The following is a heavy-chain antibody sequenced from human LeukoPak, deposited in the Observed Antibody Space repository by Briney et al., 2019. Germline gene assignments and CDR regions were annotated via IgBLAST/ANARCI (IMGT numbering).Heavy chain of an antibody. CDR2: ISYDGSNK. Sequence: PGRSLRLSCAASGFTFSSYAMHWVRQAPGKGLEWVAVISYDGSNKYYADSVKGRFTISRHNSKNTLYLQMNSLRAEDTAVYYCARVYYDILTGYYLDYWGQGTLVTVSS. D-gene: IGHD3-9*01. V-gene: IGHV3-30*01. CDR1: GFTFSSYA. J-gene: IGHJ4*02. CDR3: ARVYYDILTGYYLDY.